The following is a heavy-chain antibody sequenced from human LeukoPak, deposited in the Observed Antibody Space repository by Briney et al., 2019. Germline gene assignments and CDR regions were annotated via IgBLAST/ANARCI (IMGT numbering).Heavy chain of an antibody. J-gene: IGHJ4*02. CDR1: GGSISSYY. CDR3: AGGPYYYDSSGTFDY. V-gene: IGHV4-59*01. D-gene: IGHD3-22*01. Sequence: SETLSLTCTVSGGSISSYYWSWIRQPPGKGLEWIGYIYYSGSTNYNPSLKSRVTISVDTSKNQFSLKLSSVTAADTAVYYCAGGPYYYDSSGTFDYWGQGTLVTVSS. CDR2: IYYSGST.